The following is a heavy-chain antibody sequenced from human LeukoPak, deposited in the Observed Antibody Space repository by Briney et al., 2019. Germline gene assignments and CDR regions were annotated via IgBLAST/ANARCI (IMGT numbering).Heavy chain of an antibody. CDR2: ISYDGSNK. CDR1: GFTLSIYA. D-gene: IGHD6-13*01. J-gene: IGHJ5*02. V-gene: IGHV3-30-3*01. CDR3: ARAGSSWRQTEPNNWFDP. Sequence: GGSLRLSCAASGFTLSIYAMHWVRRAPGKGLEWVALISYDGSNKYYADSVKGRFTISRDNSKNTLYLQMNSLRAEDTAVYHCARAGSSWRQTEPNNWFDPWGQGTLVTVTS.